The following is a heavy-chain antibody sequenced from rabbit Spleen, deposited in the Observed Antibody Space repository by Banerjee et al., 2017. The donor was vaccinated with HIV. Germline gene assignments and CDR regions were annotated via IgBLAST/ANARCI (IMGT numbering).Heavy chain of an antibody. Sequence: QEQLEESGGDLVKPEGSLTLTCTASGFSFSSNYWTCWVRQAPGKGLEWIACIYAGSSGSTFYASWAKDRFTISKTSSTTVTLQMTSLTVADTATYFCARHGYGGAFDPWGPGTLVTVS. CDR3: ARHGYGGAFDP. CDR2: IYAGSSGST. CDR1: GFSFSSNYW. V-gene: IGHV1S45*01. D-gene: IGHD3-1*01. J-gene: IGHJ2*01.